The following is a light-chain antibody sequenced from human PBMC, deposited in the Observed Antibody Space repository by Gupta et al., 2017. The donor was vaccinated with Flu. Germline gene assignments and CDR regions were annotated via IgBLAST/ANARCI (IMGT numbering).Light chain of an antibody. CDR2: KAS. CDR3: QQENYYPRT. Sequence: DIQMTQSPSTLSASVGDRVTITCRASQSISSWLAWYQQKPGKAPKLLIYKASSLESGVPSRFSGSGSGTEFTLTISSLQPDDFATYYCQQENYYPRTFGQGTKVEIK. CDR1: QSISSW. J-gene: IGKJ1*01. V-gene: IGKV1-5*03.